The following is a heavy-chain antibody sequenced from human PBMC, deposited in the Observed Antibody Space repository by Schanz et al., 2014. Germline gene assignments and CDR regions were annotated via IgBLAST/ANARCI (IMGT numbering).Heavy chain of an antibody. D-gene: IGHD3-10*01. CDR3: AKYRGYFRVSGSYRELEY. J-gene: IGHJ4*02. V-gene: IGHV3-23*01. CDR1: GFAFSSYG. CDR2: IGVDGTTT. Sequence: EVQLLESGGGLVQPGGSLRLSCPASGFAFSSYGMNWLRQAPGKGLEWVSVIGVDGTTTYYADSMKGRFTISRDNSKNTLYLQVNSLRPEDTAVYYCAKYRGYFRVSGSYRELEYWGQGTLVTVSS.